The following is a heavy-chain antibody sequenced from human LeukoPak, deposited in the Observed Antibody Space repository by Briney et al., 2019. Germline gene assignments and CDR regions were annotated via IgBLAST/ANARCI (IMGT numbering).Heavy chain of an antibody. CDR1: GFTVSSNY. V-gene: IGHV3-66*01. CDR2: IYSGGST. Sequence: GGSLRLSCAASGFTVSSNYMSWVRQAPGKGLEWVSVIYSGGSTYYADSVKGRFTISRDNSKNTLYLQMNSLRVEDTAVYYCARIGDSSGYYVDYWGQGTLVTVSS. CDR3: ARIGDSSGYYVDY. D-gene: IGHD3-22*01. J-gene: IGHJ4*02.